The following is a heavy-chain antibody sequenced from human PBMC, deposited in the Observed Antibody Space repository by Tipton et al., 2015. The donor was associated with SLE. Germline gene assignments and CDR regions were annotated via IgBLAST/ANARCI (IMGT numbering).Heavy chain of an antibody. CDR3: ARDQISNYYFDY. Sequence: SLRLSCTASGFTFSTFLMTWVRQAPGKGLEWVANIKKDGSEKYYVDSVKGRFTISRDNAKNSLYLQMNSLRAEDTAVYYCARDQISNYYFDYWGQGTLVTVSS. CDR2: IKKDGSEK. CDR1: GFTFSTFL. D-gene: IGHD2-15*01. J-gene: IGHJ4*02. V-gene: IGHV3-7*01.